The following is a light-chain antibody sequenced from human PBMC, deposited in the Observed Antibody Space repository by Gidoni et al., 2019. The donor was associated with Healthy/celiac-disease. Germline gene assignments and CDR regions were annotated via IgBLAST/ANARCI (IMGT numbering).Light chain of an antibody. CDR2: DAS. CDR1: QDISNY. CDR3: QQYDNLPRVFT. V-gene: IGKV1-33*01. Sequence: DIQMTQSPSSLSASVGDRVTITCQASQDISNYLNWYQQKPGKAPKLLIYDASNLETGVPSRFSGSGSGTDFTFTISSLQPEDIATYYCQQYDNLPRVFTFVPGTKVDIK. J-gene: IGKJ3*01.